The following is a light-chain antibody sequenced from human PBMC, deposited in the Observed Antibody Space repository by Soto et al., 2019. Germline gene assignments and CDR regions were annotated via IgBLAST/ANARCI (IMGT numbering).Light chain of an antibody. Sequence: EKVLKQSPGTLSLSTGESATLSCRASQNIARNYLAWYQQKPGQAPRLLIYGASSRATGIPDRFSGSGPGTDFTLTISRLEPEDFAAYYCQQYGSSPALTFGGGTKVDIK. CDR2: GAS. J-gene: IGKJ4*01. V-gene: IGKV3-20*01. CDR3: QQYGSSPALT. CDR1: QNIARNY.